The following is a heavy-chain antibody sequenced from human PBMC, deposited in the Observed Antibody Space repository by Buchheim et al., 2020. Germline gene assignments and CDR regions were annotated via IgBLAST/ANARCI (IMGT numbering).Heavy chain of an antibody. D-gene: IGHD6-13*01. V-gene: IGHV3-30*18. J-gene: IGHJ4*02. CDR2: ISYDGSNK. CDR3: AKDAAPSSSWSLEDY. CDR1: GFTFSSYG. Sequence: QVQLVESGGGVVQPGRSLRLSCAASGFTFSSYGMHWVRQAPGKGLEWVAVISYDGSNKYYADSVKGRFTISRDNSKNTLYLQMNSLGAEDTAVYYCAKDAAPSSSWSLEDYWGQGTL.